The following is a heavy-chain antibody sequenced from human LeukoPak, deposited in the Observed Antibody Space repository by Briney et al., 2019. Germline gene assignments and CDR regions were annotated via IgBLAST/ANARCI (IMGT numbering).Heavy chain of an antibody. J-gene: IGHJ5*02. V-gene: IGHV1-8*01. CDR1: GYTFTSYD. CDR3: ARGLRYFDWLPINWFDP. D-gene: IGHD3-9*01. Sequence: ASVKVSCKASGYTFTSYDINWVRQATGQGLEWMGWMNPNSGNTGYAQKFQGRVTMTRNTSISTAYMELSSLRSEDTAVYYCARGLRYFDWLPINWFDPWGQGTPVTVSS. CDR2: MNPNSGNT.